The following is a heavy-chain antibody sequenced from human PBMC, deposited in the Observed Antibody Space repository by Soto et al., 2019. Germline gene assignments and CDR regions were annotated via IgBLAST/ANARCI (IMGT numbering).Heavy chain of an antibody. Sequence: EVQLLESGGGLVQPGGSLRLSCAASGFTFSSYAMSWVPQAPGKGLEWVSAISGSGGSTYYADSVKGRFTISRDNSKNTLYLQMNSLRAEDTAVYYCAKSSGHGTGWYYYGMDVWGQGTTVTVSS. CDR3: AKSSGHGTGWYYYGMDV. J-gene: IGHJ6*02. CDR2: ISGSGGST. D-gene: IGHD3-22*01. CDR1: GFTFSSYA. V-gene: IGHV3-23*01.